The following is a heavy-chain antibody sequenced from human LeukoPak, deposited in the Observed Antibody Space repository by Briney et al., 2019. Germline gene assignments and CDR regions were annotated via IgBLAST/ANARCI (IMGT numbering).Heavy chain of an antibody. Sequence: GGSLRLSCAASGFTFSSYSMNWVRQAPGKGPEWVSSISSSSSYIYYADSGKGRFTISRDNAKNSLYLQMNNLRAEDTAVYYCARALGYYGSGTDLNDAFDIWGQGTMVTVSS. J-gene: IGHJ3*02. CDR1: GFTFSSYS. CDR2: ISSSSSYI. CDR3: ARALGYYGSGTDLNDAFDI. D-gene: IGHD3-10*01. V-gene: IGHV3-21*01.